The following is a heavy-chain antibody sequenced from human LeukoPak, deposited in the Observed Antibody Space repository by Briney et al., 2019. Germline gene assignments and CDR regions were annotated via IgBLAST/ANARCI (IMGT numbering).Heavy chain of an antibody. Sequence: PSETLSLTCTVSGGSVSNSSYYWGWIRQPPGKGLEWIGSIYYSGTTYYNPSLKSRVTISVDTSKNQFSLKLSSVTAADTAVYYCARDKRVAVAGTYIYYYYMDVWGNGTTVTISS. J-gene: IGHJ6*03. CDR1: GGSVSNSSYY. CDR3: ARDKRVAVAGTYIYYYYMDV. V-gene: IGHV4-39*07. CDR2: IYYSGTT. D-gene: IGHD6-19*01.